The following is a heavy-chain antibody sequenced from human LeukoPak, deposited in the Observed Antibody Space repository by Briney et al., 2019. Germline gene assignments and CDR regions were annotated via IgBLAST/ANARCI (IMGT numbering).Heavy chain of an antibody. J-gene: IGHJ4*02. CDR3: AKSYCGSTSCYGYYFDY. Sequence: GGSLRLSCVASGFTVSSNYMSWVRQAPGKGLEWVSAISGSGGSTYYADSVKGRFTISRDNSKNTLYLQMNSLRAEDTAVYYCAKSYCGSTSCYGYYFDYWGQGTLVTVSS. V-gene: IGHV3-23*01. CDR2: ISGSGGST. D-gene: IGHD2-2*01. CDR1: GFTVSSNY.